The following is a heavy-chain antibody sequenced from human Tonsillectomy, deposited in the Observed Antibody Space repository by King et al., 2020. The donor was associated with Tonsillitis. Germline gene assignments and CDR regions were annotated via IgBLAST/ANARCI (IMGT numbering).Heavy chain of an antibody. CDR1: GFTFSGKW. CDR2: IKQDGSEK. Sequence: VQLVESGGGLVQPGGSLRLSCTASGFTFSGKWMNWVRQAPGKGLEWVANIKQDGSEKYCVDSVKGRVTISRDNAKNSLYLQMNSLRVDDTAVYYCVTPSGSGWGGFEYWGQGTLVTVSS. J-gene: IGHJ4*02. D-gene: IGHD6-25*01. V-gene: IGHV3-7*02. CDR3: VTPSGSGWGGFEY.